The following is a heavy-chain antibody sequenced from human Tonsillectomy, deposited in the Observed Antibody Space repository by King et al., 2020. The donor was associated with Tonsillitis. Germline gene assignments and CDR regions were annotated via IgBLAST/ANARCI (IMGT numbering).Heavy chain of an antibody. CDR2: INPNRGGT. CDR3: ARDVYFYYGMDV. V-gene: IGHV1-2*02. CDR1: GYTFTGYY. J-gene: IGHJ6*02. Sequence: VQLVESGAEVKKPGASVTVSCTASGYTFTGYYIHWVRQAPGQGLEWMGWINPNRGGTNSAQKFQGRVTMTRDTSISTAYMELSRLRSDDTAVYYCARDVYFYYGMDVWGQGTTVTVSS.